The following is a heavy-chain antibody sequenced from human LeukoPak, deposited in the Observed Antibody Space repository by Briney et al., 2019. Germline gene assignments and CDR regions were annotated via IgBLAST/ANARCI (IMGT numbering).Heavy chain of an antibody. J-gene: IGHJ4*02. Sequence: SETLSLTCTVSGGPISSHYWSWIRQPPGKGLEWIGYIYYSGSTNYNPSLKSRVTISVDTSKNQFSLKLSSVTAADTAVYYCARGRGRWLQLNPYFDYWGQGTLVTVSS. CDR1: GGPISSHY. CDR2: IYYSGST. CDR3: ARGRGRWLQLNPYFDY. V-gene: IGHV4-59*11. D-gene: IGHD5-24*01.